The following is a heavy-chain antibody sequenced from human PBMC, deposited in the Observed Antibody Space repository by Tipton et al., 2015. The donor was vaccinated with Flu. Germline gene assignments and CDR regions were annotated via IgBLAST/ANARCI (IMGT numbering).Heavy chain of an antibody. D-gene: IGHD3-3*01. V-gene: IGHV1-18*01. CDR2: ISAYNGNT. CDR3: ARDRVPGSPYDFWSGTSMRTGVRWLEP. Sequence: QLVQSGAEVKKPGASVKVSCKASGYTFTSYGISWVRQAPGQGLEWMGWISAYNGNTNYAQKLQGRVTMTTDTSTSTAYMELRSLRSDDTAGYYCARDRVPGSPYDFWSGTSMRTGVRWLEPWGQGTLVTVSS. J-gene: IGHJ5*02. CDR1: GYTFTSYG.